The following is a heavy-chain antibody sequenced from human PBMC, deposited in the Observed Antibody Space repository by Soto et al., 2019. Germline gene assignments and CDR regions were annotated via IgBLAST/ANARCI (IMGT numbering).Heavy chain of an antibody. J-gene: IGHJ4*02. V-gene: IGHV1-69*01. Sequence: VQLMQSGAEVKKPGSSVKVSCKASGGTFSSHSINWVRQAPGQGLEWMGGIITLFGTSNYAQNFQGRVTIPADQSTTTAYMELNSLTSDDTDVYYCAREVGYGDFSAALLDWGQGTLVIASS. CDR3: AREVGYGDFSAALLD. CDR2: IITLFGTS. CDR1: GGTFSSHS. D-gene: IGHD2-21*02.